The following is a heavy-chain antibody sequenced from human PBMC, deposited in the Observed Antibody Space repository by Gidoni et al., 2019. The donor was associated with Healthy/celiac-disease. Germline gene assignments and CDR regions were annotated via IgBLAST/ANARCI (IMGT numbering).Heavy chain of an antibody. Sequence: QVQLVESGGGVVQPGRSLRLSCAASGFTFSSYGMHWVRQAPGKGLEWVAVISYDGSNKYYADSVKGRFTISRDNSKNTLYLQMNSLRAEDTAVYYCAKSIAGMGIYYFDYWGQGTLVTVSS. CDR3: AKSIAGMGIYYFDY. J-gene: IGHJ4*02. V-gene: IGHV3-30*18. D-gene: IGHD3-10*01. CDR1: GFTFSSYG. CDR2: ISYDGSNK.